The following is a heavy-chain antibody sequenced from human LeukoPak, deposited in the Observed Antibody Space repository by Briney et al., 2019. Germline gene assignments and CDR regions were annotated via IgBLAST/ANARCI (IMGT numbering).Heavy chain of an antibody. D-gene: IGHD3-3*01. CDR1: GFTFGDYA. CDR3: TRVDYDFWSGYWPDDY. CDR2: IRSKAYGGTT. J-gene: IGHJ4*02. V-gene: IGHV3-49*04. Sequence: GGSLRLSCTASGFTFGDYAMSWVRQAPGKGLEWVGFIRSKAYGGTTEYAASVKGRFTISRDDSKSIAYLQMNSLKNEDTAVYYCTRVDYDFWSGYWPDDYWGQGTLVTVSS.